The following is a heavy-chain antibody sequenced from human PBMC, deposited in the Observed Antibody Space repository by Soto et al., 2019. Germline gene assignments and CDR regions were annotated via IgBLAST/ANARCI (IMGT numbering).Heavy chain of an antibody. J-gene: IGHJ6*02. CDR2: IYYSGST. CDR3: ASMGHYYSGMAV. V-gene: IGHV4-59*01. D-gene: IGHD1-26*01. Sequence: SWIRQPPGKGLEWIGYIYYSGSTNYNPSLKSRVTISVDTSKNQFSLKLSSVTAADTAVYYCASMGHYYSGMAVLRQRTTVLVFS.